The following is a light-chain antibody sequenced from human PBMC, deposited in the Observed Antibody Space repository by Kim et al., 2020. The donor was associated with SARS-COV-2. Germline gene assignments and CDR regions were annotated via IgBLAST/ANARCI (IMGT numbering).Light chain of an antibody. Sequence: APGERATLSCRGSQSVSSSYVAWYQQKPGQAPRLLIYGASSRATGIPDRFSGSGSGTDFTLTISRLEPEDFAVYYCQQYGSSSWTFGQGTKVDIK. CDR1: QSVSSSY. J-gene: IGKJ1*01. V-gene: IGKV3-20*01. CDR3: QQYGSSSWT. CDR2: GAS.